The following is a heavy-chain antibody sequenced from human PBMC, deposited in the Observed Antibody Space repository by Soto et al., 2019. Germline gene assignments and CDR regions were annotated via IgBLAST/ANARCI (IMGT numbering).Heavy chain of an antibody. V-gene: IGHV1-18*01. D-gene: IGHD2-2*01. CDR1: GYTFIRYG. J-gene: IGHJ4*02. Sequence: ASVKVSCKASGYTFIRYGLVCLGQAAGQGRAGMGWVSPYIGRTHYSQIFQDRVTMTRDTSKRPAYMDVRSLRSDGPGFYFCWRAAYDSSWVVILHTGVHGADIDFWGQGTLVTVSS. CDR3: WRAAYDSSWVVILHTGVHGADIDF. CDR2: VSPYIGRT.